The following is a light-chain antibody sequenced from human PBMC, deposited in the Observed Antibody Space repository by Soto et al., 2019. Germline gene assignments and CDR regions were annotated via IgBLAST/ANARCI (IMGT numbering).Light chain of an antibody. J-gene: IGKJ5*01. CDR3: QQSSSPPIT. Sequence: IKMNQSPASLSSSIGDRVTITCRASHIISSYLNWYQQKPGKAPKLLIYAASSLQSGVPSRFSGSGSGTDFTLTISSLQPEDFATYYCQQSSSPPITFGQGTRLEN. CDR2: AAS. V-gene: IGKV1-39*01. CDR1: HIISSY.